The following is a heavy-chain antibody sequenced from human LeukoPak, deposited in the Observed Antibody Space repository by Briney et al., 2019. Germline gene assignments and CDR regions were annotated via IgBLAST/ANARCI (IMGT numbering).Heavy chain of an antibody. CDR3: ARVTGYMIEDYFDY. CDR2: IYYSGST. D-gene: IGHD3-22*01. J-gene: IGHJ4*02. CDR1: GGSISSSSYY. V-gene: IGHV4-39*07. Sequence: SETRSLTCTVSGGSISSSSYYWGWIRQPPGKGLEWIGSIYYSGSTYYNPSLKSRVTISVDTSKNQFSLKLSSVTAADTAVYYCARVTGYMIEDYFDYWGQGSLVIVSS.